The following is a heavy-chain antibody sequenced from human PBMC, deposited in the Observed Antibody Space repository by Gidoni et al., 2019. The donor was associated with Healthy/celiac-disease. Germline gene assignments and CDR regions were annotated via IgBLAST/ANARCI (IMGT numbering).Heavy chain of an antibody. V-gene: IGHV3-30*18. Sequence: SYGMHWVRQAPGKGLEWVAVISYDGSNKYYADSVKGRFTISRDNSKNTLYLQMNSLRAEDTAVYYCAKRAVAGTFWGDFDIWGQGTMVTVSS. CDR1: SYG. CDR2: ISYDGSNK. J-gene: IGHJ3*02. D-gene: IGHD6-19*01. CDR3: AKRAVAGTFWGDFDI.